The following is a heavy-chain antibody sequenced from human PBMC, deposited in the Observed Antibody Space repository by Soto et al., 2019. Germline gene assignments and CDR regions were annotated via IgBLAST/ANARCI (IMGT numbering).Heavy chain of an antibody. CDR3: AHGQHFYDGSACYFDF. CDR1: GFSLSSSGVG. D-gene: IGHD3-22*01. V-gene: IGHV2-5*01. Sequence: SGPTLVNPTQTLTLTCAFSGFSLSSSGVGVGWIRQPPGKALEWLALLYWSDDERYSPSLRSRLSITKDTSKTQVVLTMTNMDPVDTATYYCAHGQHFYDGSACYFDFWGQGTLVTVSS. CDR2: LYWSDDE. J-gene: IGHJ4*02.